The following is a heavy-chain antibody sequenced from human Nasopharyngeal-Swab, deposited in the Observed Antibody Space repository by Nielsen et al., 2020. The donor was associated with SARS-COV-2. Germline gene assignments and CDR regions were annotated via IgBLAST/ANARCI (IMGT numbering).Heavy chain of an antibody. CDR1: GYTLTELS. Sequence: ASVKVSCKVSGYTLTELSMHWVLQAPGKGLEWMGGFDPEDGETIYAQKFQGRVTMTEDTSTDTAYMELSSLRSEDTAVYYCATRGSTSFNWFDPWGQGTLVTVSS. CDR3: ATRGSTSFNWFDP. J-gene: IGHJ5*02. CDR2: FDPEDGET. D-gene: IGHD2-2*01. V-gene: IGHV1-24*01.